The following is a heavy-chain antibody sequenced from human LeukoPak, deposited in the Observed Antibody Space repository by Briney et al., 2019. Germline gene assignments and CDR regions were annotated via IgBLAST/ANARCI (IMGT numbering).Heavy chain of an antibody. D-gene: IGHD3-10*01. CDR2: IYYSGST. Sequence: KASETLSLTCTVSGGSISSYYWSWIRQPPGKGLEWIGYIYYSGSTNYNPSLKSRVTISVDTSKNQFSLKLSSVTAADTAVYYCARVVRGVIQENWFDPWGQGTLVTVSS. CDR1: GGSISSYY. J-gene: IGHJ5*02. V-gene: IGHV4-59*01. CDR3: ARVVRGVIQENWFDP.